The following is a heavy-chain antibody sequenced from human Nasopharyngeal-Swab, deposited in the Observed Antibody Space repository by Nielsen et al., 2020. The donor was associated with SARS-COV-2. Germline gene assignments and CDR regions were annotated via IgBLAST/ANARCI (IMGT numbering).Heavy chain of an antibody. CDR2: IIHIGNT. V-gene: IGHV4-34*01. Sequence: GSLRLSCAVYGGSFSGYYWSWIRQPPGKGLEWIGEIIHIGNTNYNPSLKSRVTISVDTSKNQFSLRLSSVTATDTAVYFCARGGYCSGGSCYFSRLYYYYYMDVWDKGTTVTVYS. CDR3: ARGGYCSGGSCYFSRLYYYYYMDV. J-gene: IGHJ6*03. D-gene: IGHD2-15*01. CDR1: GGSFSGYY.